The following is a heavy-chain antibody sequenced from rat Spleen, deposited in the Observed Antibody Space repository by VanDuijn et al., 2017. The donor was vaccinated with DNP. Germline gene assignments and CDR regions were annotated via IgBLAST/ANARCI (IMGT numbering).Heavy chain of an antibody. CDR3: TREREPNNNPYYFDY. CDR2: MSSGGNT. D-gene: IGHD1-10*01. J-gene: IGHJ2*01. V-gene: IGHV2S8*01. CDR1: GFSLTTNG. Sequence: QVQLKESGPGLVKPSETLSLTCTVSGFSLTTNGVSWVRQPPGKGLEWVAAMSSGGNTYFNSALKSRLSVSRDTSKSQVFLGMNSLQTEDTAIYFCTREREPNNNPYYFDYWGQGVMVTVSS.